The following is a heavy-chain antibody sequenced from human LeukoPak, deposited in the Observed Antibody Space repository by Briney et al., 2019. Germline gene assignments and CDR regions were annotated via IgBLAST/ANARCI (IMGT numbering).Heavy chain of an antibody. Sequence: SVKVSCKASGGTFSSYAISWVRQAPGQGLEWMGGIIPIFGTANYAQKFQGRVTITADESTSTAYMELSSLRSEDTAVYYCARSHNVYCSSTSCYAYYFDYWGQGSLVTVSS. CDR3: ARSHNVYCSSTSCYAYYFDY. CDR1: GGTFSSYA. D-gene: IGHD2-2*01. J-gene: IGHJ4*02. CDR2: IIPIFGTA. V-gene: IGHV1-69*13.